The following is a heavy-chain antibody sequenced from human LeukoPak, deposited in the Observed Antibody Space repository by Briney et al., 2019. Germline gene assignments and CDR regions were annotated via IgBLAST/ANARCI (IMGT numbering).Heavy chain of an antibody. D-gene: IGHD4-17*01. CDR3: ARGIYGEYYFDY. CDR2: INHSGST. J-gene: IGHJ4*02. V-gene: IGHV4-34*01. Sequence: SETLSLTCAVYGVSFSGYYGSGIRQPPGKGLEWMGEINHSGSTNDNPSLKSRVTTTVDQSRNNLSLQLSSVTAAVTAVYYCARGIYGEYYFDYWGQGTLVTVSS. CDR1: GVSFSGYY.